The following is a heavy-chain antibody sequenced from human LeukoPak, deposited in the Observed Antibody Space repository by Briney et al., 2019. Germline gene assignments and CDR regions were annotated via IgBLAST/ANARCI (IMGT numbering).Heavy chain of an antibody. CDR2: IRYDGSNK. J-gene: IGHJ1*01. CDR3: ARGGKIPLVGTRSSQYFQH. V-gene: IGHV3-30*02. Sequence: GGSLRLSCAASGFTFSSYGMHWVRQAPGKGLEWVTFIRYDGSNKYYADSVKGRFTISRDNSKITLYLQMNSLRPEDTAVYYCARGGKIPLVGTRSSQYFQHWGQGTLVTVSS. CDR1: GFTFSSYG. D-gene: IGHD3-10*01.